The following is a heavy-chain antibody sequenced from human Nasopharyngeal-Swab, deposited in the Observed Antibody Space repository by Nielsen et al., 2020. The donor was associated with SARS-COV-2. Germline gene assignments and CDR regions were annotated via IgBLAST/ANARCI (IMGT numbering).Heavy chain of an antibody. CDR1: GFTFSSYA. D-gene: IGHD3-10*01. CDR3: ASGKGYYYGSGTFDY. V-gene: IGHV3-48*03. Sequence: GESLKTSCAASGFTFSSYAMNWVRQAPGKGLEWVSYISSSGSTIYYADSVKGRFTISRDNAKNSLYLQMNSLRAEDTAVYYCASGKGYYYGSGTFDYWGQGTLVTVSS. CDR2: ISSSGSTI. J-gene: IGHJ4*02.